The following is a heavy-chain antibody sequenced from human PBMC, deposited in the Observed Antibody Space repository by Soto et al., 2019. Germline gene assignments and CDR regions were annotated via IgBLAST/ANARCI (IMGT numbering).Heavy chain of an antibody. CDR2: IYYSGST. D-gene: IGHD2-15*01. CDR3: ARTYCSGGSCYPNWFDP. Sequence: SETLSLTCTVSGGSISSGGYYWSWIRQHPGKGLEWIGYIYYSGSTYYNPSLKSRVTISVDTSKNQFSLKLSSVTAADTAVYYCARTYCSGGSCYPNWFDPWGQGTLVTVSS. V-gene: IGHV4-31*03. J-gene: IGHJ5*02. CDR1: GGSISSGGYY.